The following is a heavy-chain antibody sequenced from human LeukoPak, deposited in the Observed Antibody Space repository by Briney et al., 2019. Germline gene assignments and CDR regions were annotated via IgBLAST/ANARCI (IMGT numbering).Heavy chain of an antibody. CDR1: GGSFSGYY. Sequence: PSETLSLTCVVYGGSFSGYYWSWIRQPPGKGLEWIGESNDSGSTKYNPSLKSRVTISIDTSKNQFSLKLSSVTAADTAVYYCARHYCSGGSCYWHFDLWGCGTLVTVSS. D-gene: IGHD2-15*01. J-gene: IGHJ2*01. V-gene: IGHV4-34*01. CDR3: ARHYCSGGSCYWHFDL. CDR2: SNDSGST.